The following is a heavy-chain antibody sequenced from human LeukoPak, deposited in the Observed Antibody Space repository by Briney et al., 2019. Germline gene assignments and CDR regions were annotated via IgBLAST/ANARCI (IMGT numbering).Heavy chain of an antibody. V-gene: IGHV4-39*01. CDR2: VYYGGTT. Sequence: SETLSLTCTVSGGSINSRSYYWGWIRPPPGKGLEWIGRVYYGGTTYYNPSLKSRVTISEDTSKNQFSLKLSSVTAADTAVYYCARRATTVTTGYYYYYMDVWGKGTTVTVSS. D-gene: IGHD4-17*01. CDR3: ARRATTVTTGYYYYYMDV. CDR1: GGSINSRSYY. J-gene: IGHJ6*03.